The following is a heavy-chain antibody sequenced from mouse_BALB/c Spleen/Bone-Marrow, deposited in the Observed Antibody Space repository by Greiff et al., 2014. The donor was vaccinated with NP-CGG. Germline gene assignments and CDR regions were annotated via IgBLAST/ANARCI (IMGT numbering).Heavy chain of an antibody. CDR3: ARGNYVGWFAY. CDR1: GYSITSDYT. Sequence: EVQGVESGPGLVKPSQSLSLTCTVTGYSITSDYTWSWIRPFPGNKLEWMGYISYSGSTSYNPSLKSRISIARDTSKNQFFLQLNSVTTEDTATYYCARGNYVGWFAYWGQGTLVTVSA. D-gene: IGHD1-1*02. CDR2: ISYSGST. J-gene: IGHJ3*01. V-gene: IGHV3-2*02.